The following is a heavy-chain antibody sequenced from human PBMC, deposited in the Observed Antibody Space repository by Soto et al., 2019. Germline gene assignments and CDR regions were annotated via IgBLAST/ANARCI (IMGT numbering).Heavy chain of an antibody. CDR2: ISYDGSNK. D-gene: IGHD5-12*01. Sequence: QVQLVESGGGVVQPGRSLRLSCAASGFTFSSYAMHWVREAPGKGLEWVAVISYDGSNKYYADSVKGRFTISRDNSKNTLYLKMNSLRAEDRAVYYCAREIYRLNSVYGFSMDVWGKGTTVPVSS. V-gene: IGHV3-30-3*01. CDR1: GFTFSSYA. CDR3: AREIYRLNSVYGFSMDV. J-gene: IGHJ6*04.